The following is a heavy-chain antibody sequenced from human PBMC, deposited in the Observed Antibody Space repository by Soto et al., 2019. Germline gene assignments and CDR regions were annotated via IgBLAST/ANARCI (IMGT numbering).Heavy chain of an antibody. CDR3: AKVVGDFWSGYYFPLYFDY. CDR2: ISGGGGST. J-gene: IGHJ4*02. CDR1: GFTFSSYA. V-gene: IGHV3-23*01. Sequence: GGSLRLSCAASGFTFSSYAMSWVRQAPGKGLEWVSAISGGGGSTYYADSVKGRFTISRDNSKNTLYLQMNSLRAEDTAVYYCAKVVGDFWSGYYFPLYFDYWGQGTLVTVSS. D-gene: IGHD3-3*01.